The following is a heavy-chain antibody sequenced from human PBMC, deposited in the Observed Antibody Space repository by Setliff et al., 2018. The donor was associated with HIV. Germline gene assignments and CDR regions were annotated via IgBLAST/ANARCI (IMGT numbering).Heavy chain of an antibody. V-gene: IGHV4-61*09. CDR2: IYTNGYT. CDR1: GGSISSGSYY. Sequence: PSQTLSLTCSVSGGSISSGSYYWTWIRQPAGKGPEWIGHIYTNGYTNYNPSLKSRVTISVDTSKNQFSLRLTSVTAADTAVYYCARAPPGIQNDAFDVWGQGTMVTV. CDR3: ARAPPGIQNDAFDV. J-gene: IGHJ3*01.